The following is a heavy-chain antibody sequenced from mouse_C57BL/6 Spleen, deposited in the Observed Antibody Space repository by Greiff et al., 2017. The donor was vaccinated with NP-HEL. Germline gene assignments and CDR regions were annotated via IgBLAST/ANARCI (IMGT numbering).Heavy chain of an antibody. CDR3: ADPWRDYDGGFAY. D-gene: IGHD2-4*01. CDR2: ISSGSSTI. V-gene: IGHV5-17*01. CDR1: GFTFSDYG. J-gene: IGHJ3*01. Sequence: DVMLVESGGGLVKPGGSLKLSCAASGFTFSDYGMHWVRQAPEKGLEWVAYISSGSSTIYYADTVKGRFTLSRDNATNTLFLQMTSLRSEDTAMYYCADPWRDYDGGFAYWGQGTLVTVSA.